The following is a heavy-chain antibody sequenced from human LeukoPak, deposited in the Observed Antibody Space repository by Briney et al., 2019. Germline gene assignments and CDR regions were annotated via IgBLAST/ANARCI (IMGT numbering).Heavy chain of an antibody. D-gene: IGHD6-19*01. V-gene: IGHV3-21*01. CDR2: ISPDSTYT. Sequence: GGSLRLSCAASGFTFNTYNMNWVRQTPGKGLEWVSLISPDSTYTFYADSVKGRFTISRDNAKNSLYLQMNSLRAEDTAVYYCAGVKVSSGWYGYYGMDVWGQGTTVTVSS. J-gene: IGHJ6*02. CDR3: AGVKVSSGWYGYYGMDV. CDR1: GFTFNTYN.